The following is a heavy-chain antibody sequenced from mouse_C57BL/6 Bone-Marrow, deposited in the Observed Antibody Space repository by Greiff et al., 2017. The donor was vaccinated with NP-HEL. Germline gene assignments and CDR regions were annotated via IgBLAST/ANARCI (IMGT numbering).Heavy chain of an antibody. CDR2: IHPNSGST. CDR1: GYTFTSYW. V-gene: IGHV1-64*01. CDR3: ARLYYYGSSYGFAY. J-gene: IGHJ3*01. Sequence: VQLQQPGAELVKPGASVKLSCKASGYTFTSYWMHWVKQRPGQGLEWIGMIHPNSGSTNYNEKFKSKATLTVDKSSSTAYMQLSSLTSEDSAVYYCARLYYYGSSYGFAYWGQGTLVTVSA. D-gene: IGHD1-1*01.